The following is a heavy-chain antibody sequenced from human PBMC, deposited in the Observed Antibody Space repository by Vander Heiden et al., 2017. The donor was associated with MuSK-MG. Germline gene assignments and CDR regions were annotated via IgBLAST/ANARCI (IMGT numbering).Heavy chain of an antibody. V-gene: IGHV3-23*01. CDR2: ISGSGGST. CDR1: GFTVSSYA. D-gene: IGHD4-17*01. CDR3: AKDDYGDFYDAFDI. Sequence: EVHLFASGGGLVQPWGSLTFSRAASGFTVSSYAMSWVRQAPGKGLGWVSAISGSGGSTYYADAGKGRFTISRDNSKNTLYLQMNRLRAEETAVYYCAKDDYGDFYDAFDIWGQGTMVTVSS. J-gene: IGHJ3*02.